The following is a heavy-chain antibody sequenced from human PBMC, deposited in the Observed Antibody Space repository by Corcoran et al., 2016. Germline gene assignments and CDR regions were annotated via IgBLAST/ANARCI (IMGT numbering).Heavy chain of an antibody. CDR2: VSSTSSYI. CDR1: GFTFSTYT. Sequence: EVQLVESGGGLVKPGGSLRLSCAASGFTFSTYTLNWVRQAPGKGLEWVSSVSSTSSYIYYADSVKGRFTISRDNAQNSLSLQMNSLRAEDTAVYYCARDLRWRVTNIYYGLDVWGQGTTVTVSS. V-gene: IGHV3-21*01. CDR3: ARDLRWRVTNIYYGLDV. J-gene: IGHJ6*02. D-gene: IGHD4-4*01.